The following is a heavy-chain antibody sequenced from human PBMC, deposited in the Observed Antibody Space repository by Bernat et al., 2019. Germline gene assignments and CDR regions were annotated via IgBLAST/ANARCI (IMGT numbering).Heavy chain of an antibody. CDR1: GFTFSSYA. CDR2: ISGTSGGST. D-gene: IGHD2-8*01. V-gene: IGHV3-23*04. CDR3: AKALYAEILHTFDC. Sequence: EVQLVESGGGLVQPGGSLRLTCAASGFTFSSYAMSWVRQAPGKGLEWVSGISGTSGGSTYYADSVKGRFTISRDDSKNTLYLQMNSLRAEDTAVYYCAKALYAEILHTFDCWGRGTLVTVSS. J-gene: IGHJ4*02.